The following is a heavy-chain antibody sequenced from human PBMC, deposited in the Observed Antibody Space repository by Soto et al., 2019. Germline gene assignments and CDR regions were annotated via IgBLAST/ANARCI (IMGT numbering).Heavy chain of an antibody. CDR2: IIPIFGTA. V-gene: IGHV1-69*12. CDR3: ARGRVTTSLYYSYGMDV. D-gene: IGHD4-4*01. CDR1: GGTFSSYA. J-gene: IGHJ6*02. Sequence: QVQLVQSGAEVKKPGSSVKVSCKASGGTFSSYAISWVRQAPGQGLEWMGGIIPIFGTANYAQKFQGRVTIAAYESTSTAYMELSSLSAEYTAVYYCARGRVTTSLYYSYGMDVWGQGTTVTVSS.